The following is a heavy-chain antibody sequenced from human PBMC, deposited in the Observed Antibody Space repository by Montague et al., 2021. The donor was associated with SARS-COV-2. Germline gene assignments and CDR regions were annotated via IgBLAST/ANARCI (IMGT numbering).Heavy chain of an antibody. J-gene: IGHJ3*01. CDR2: TYYRSWWRS. CDR1: GDSVSSTSAP. V-gene: IGHV6-1*01. CDR3: ASAFYGDHWAFDV. D-gene: IGHD3-3*02. Sequence: CAISGDSVSSTSAPWNWIRQSPSRGLEWLGRTYYRSWWRSQYPGSLESRITISGDTSKNQLSLQLNSVTPEDTVVYYCASAFYGDHWAFDVWGQGTMVTVSS.